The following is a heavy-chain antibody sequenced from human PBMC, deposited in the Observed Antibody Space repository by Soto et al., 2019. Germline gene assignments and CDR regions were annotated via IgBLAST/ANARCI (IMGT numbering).Heavy chain of an antibody. CDR1: GFPFSSYA. Sequence: GGSRLLSWASSGFPFSSYAMSWVRQVPGKGLEWVSAISGSGGSTYYADSVKGRFTISRDSSQNTVYLQMNSLTAGDTALYYCAKATATGGGAFDICGQGTMVT. CDR2: ISGSGGST. V-gene: IGHV3-23*01. J-gene: IGHJ3*02. D-gene: IGHD2-8*02. CDR3: AKATATGGGAFDI.